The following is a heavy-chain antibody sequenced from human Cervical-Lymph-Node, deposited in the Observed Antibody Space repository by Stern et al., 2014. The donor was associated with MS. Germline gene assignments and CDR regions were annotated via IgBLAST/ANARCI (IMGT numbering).Heavy chain of an antibody. CDR3: ARDWEQWPSNGMDV. CDR1: GGTFSSYA. CDR2: IIPIFGTA. D-gene: IGHD6-19*01. J-gene: IGHJ6*02. Sequence: VHLVESGAEVKKPGSSVKVSCKASGGTFSSYAISWVRQAPGQGLEWLGGIIPIFGTANYAQKFQGRVTITADESTSTAYMELSSLRSEDTAVYYCARDWEQWPSNGMDVWGQGTTVTVSS. V-gene: IGHV1-69*01.